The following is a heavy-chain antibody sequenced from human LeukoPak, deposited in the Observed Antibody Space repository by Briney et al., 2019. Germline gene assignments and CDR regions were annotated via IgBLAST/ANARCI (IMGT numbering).Heavy chain of an antibody. V-gene: IGHV3-7*04. CDR3: ARGEYYYDGGY. J-gene: IGHJ4*02. CDR2: IKQDGSEK. CDR1: GFTFSNYW. Sequence: GGSLRLSCAASGFTFSNYWMSWVRQAPGKGLEWVASIKQDGSEKYYVDSVKGRFTISRDNAKNSLFLQMNSLRAEETAVYYCARGEYYYDGGYWGQGTLVTVSS. D-gene: IGHD3-22*01.